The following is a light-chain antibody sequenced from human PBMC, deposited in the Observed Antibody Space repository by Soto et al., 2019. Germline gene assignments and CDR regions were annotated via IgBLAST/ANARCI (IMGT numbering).Light chain of an antibody. CDR1: NIGSKR. CDR3: QVWDSSSDHAV. Sequence: SYELTQPPSVSVAPGKTARITCRGNNIGSKRVHWYQQKPGQAPVLVIYYDSDRPSGIPERFSGSNSGNTATLTISRVEAGDEADYYCQVWDSSSDHAVFGGGTQLTV. V-gene: IGLV3-21*04. CDR2: YDS. J-gene: IGLJ7*01.